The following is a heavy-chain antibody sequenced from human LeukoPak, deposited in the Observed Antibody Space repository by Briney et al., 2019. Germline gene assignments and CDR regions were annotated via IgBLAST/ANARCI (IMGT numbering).Heavy chain of an antibody. V-gene: IGHV4-39*01. J-gene: IGHJ5*02. Sequence: SDTLSLTCSVSGGSISSSNFYWGWIRQPPGKGLEWIGSIHYSGTANYNPSLKSRVTMFVDTSKNQFSLKLTSVTAADTAVYYCARQTSAPNPWGQGILVTVSS. CDR2: IHYSGTA. CDR1: GGSISSSNFY. CDR3: ARQTSAPNP.